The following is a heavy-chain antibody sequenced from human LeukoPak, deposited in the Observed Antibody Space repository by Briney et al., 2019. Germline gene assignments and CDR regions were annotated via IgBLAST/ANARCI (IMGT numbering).Heavy chain of an antibody. Sequence: PSETLSLTCTVSGYSINNGYYWGWIRQPPGKGLEWIGSIYHSGSTYYKPSLQSRVTISVDTSKNQFSLKLSSVTAADTAVYYCARERSHYYDSSGYYLPDAFDIWGQGTMVTVSS. CDR2: IYHSGST. V-gene: IGHV4-38-2*02. J-gene: IGHJ3*02. CDR3: ARERSHYYDSSGYYLPDAFDI. CDR1: GYSINNGYY. D-gene: IGHD3-22*01.